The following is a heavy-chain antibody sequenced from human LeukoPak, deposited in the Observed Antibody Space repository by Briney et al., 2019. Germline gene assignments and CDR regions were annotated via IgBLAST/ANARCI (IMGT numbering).Heavy chain of an antibody. CDR3: ARSCGSGSYYKPNWFDP. CDR1: GGTFSSYA. CDR2: IIPILGIA. V-gene: IGHV1-69*04. J-gene: IGHJ5*02. D-gene: IGHD3-10*01. Sequence: APVKVSCKASGGTFSSYAISWVRQAPGQGLEWMGRIIPILGIANYAQKFRGRVTITADKSTSTASMELSSLRSEDTAVYYCARSCGSGSYYKPNWFDPWGQGALVTVSS.